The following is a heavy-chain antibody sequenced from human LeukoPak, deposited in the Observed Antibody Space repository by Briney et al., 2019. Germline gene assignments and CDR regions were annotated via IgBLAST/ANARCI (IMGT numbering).Heavy chain of an antibody. CDR1: GFTFSNAW. Sequence: GGSLRLSCAASGFTFSNAWMSWVRQAPGKGLEWVSGISGTAGTTYYADSVKGRFTISRDDSKSTLYLQMNSLRAEDTAVYYCAKVPNYYDTTTFYGWGQGTLVTVSS. CDR2: ISGTAGTT. V-gene: IGHV3-23*01. J-gene: IGHJ4*02. CDR3: AKVPNYYDTTTFYG. D-gene: IGHD2/OR15-2a*01.